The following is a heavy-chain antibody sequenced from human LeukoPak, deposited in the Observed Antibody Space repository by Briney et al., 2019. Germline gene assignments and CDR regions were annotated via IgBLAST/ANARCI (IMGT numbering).Heavy chain of an antibody. CDR2: FSYSGST. V-gene: IGHV4-39*07. CDR3: ARGIAAASERALDI. CDR1: GGSISSSNYY. Sequence: PSETLSLTCTVSGGSISSSNYYWGWIRQPPGKGLEWIGSFSYSGSTYYNPSLKSRITISVDTSKKQFSLKLSSVTAADTAVYYCARGIAAASERALDIWGQGTMVTVSS. J-gene: IGHJ3*02. D-gene: IGHD6-13*01.